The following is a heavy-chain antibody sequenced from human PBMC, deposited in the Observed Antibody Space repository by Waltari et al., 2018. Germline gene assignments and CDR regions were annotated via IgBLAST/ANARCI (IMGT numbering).Heavy chain of an antibody. Sequence: EVQLVASGGGLIQPGGSLRLSCAASGFPVRTHYMSWARPAPGEGVEGVAVIYSGGSTYDADSVKGRFTISRDNSKNTLYLQMNSLRAEDTAVYYCARVAYSSSRAYFDYWGQGTLVTVSS. D-gene: IGHD6-13*01. CDR1: GFPVRTHY. J-gene: IGHJ4*02. CDR3: ARVAYSSSRAYFDY. CDR2: IYSGGST. V-gene: IGHV3-53*01.